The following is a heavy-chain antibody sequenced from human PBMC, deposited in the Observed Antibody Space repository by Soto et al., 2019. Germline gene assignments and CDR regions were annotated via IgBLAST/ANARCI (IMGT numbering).Heavy chain of an antibody. J-gene: IGHJ4*02. D-gene: IGHD6-19*01. CDR3: ARAQAPLLYQQWLVQDDY. Sequence: ASVKVSCKASGYTFTSYAMHWVRQAPGQRLEWMGWINAGNGNTKYSQKFQGRVTITRDTSASTAYMELSSLRSEDTAVYYCARAQAPLLYQQWLVQDDYWGQGTLVTVSS. V-gene: IGHV1-3*01. CDR2: INAGNGNT. CDR1: GYTFTSYA.